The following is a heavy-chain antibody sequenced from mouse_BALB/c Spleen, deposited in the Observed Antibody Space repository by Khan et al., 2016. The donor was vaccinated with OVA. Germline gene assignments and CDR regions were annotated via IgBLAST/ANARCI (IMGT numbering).Heavy chain of an antibody. Sequence: VQLQQSGPELMKPGASVKISYKASGYTFTTYYMHWVKQSPGKSLEWIGYIDPFNGGNDYNQKFKGQATLTVDTSSSTAYMHLSSLTSEDSKVYYCARGTVDYWGQGTLVTVSA. CDR2: IDPFNGGN. J-gene: IGHJ3*01. D-gene: IGHD3-3*01. CDR3: ARGTVDY. V-gene: IGHV1-34*01. CDR1: GYTFTTYY.